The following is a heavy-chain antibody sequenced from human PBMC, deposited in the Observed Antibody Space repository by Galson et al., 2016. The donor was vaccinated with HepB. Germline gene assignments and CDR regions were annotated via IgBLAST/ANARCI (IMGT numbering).Heavy chain of an antibody. CDR3: ARGSGHPTFDY. J-gene: IGHJ4*02. D-gene: IGHD3-10*01. CDR1: GFTFDGSS. V-gene: IGHV3-73*01. CDR2: IRSKRDNYAT. Sequence: SLRLSCAASGFTFDGSSIHWVRQASGKGLEWVGRIRSKRDNYATAYTASVRGRFTISRDDSKNTAYLQTNSLKTEDTAVYYCARGSGHPTFDYWGQGTLVTVSS.